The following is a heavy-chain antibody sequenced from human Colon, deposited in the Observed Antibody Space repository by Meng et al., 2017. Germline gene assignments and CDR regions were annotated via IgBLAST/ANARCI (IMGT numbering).Heavy chain of an antibody. Sequence: QVPLQQWCPGLLKPSDTLTPTCAINAGPFSGYYWSWIRQAPGKGLEWIGEINHSGDTHYNPSLKSRVSMSFDTSKKQFSLHLSSVTAADTAVYYCSSLLTIDYWGPGTLVTVSS. CDR2: INHSGDT. V-gene: IGHV4-34*02. CDR1: AGPFSGYY. CDR3: SSLLTIDY. D-gene: IGHD2-15*01. J-gene: IGHJ4*02.